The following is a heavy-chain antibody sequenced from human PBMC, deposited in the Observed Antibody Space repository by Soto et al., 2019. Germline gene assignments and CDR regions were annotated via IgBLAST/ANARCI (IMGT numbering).Heavy chain of an antibody. V-gene: IGHV4-39*02. D-gene: IGHD4-4*01. Sequence: SETLSLTCTVSGGSISSSTYYWGWMRQPPGKGLEWIASFFIGGNTYYNPSLKSRVTISVDTSKNQFSLKLSSVTAADTAVYYCAGDPDSHYNDSHASSYPWGQGTLVTVSS. CDR3: AGDPDSHYNDSHASSYP. CDR1: GGSISSSTYY. CDR2: FFIGGNT. J-gene: IGHJ5*02.